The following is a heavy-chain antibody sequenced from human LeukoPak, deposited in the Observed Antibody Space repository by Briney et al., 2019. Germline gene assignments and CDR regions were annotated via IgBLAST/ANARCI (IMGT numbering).Heavy chain of an antibody. V-gene: IGHV3-74*01. J-gene: IGHJ5*02. CDR2: ITSDGSST. CDR3: ARDINWALGNP. D-gene: IGHD1-1*01. Sequence: GGSLRLSCAASGFILSSYWMHWVRQAPGKGLLWVSRITSDGSSTIYADSVKGRFTSSRDNAKNTLYLQMNSLRVEDTAVYYCARDINWALGNPWGQGTLVIVSS. CDR1: GFILSSYW.